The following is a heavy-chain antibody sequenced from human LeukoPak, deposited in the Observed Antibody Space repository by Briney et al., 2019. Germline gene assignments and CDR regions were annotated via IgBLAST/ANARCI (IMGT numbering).Heavy chain of an antibody. J-gene: IGHJ6*02. V-gene: IGHV4-59*01. CDR3: ARDGSNWSNDYYHGVDV. Sequence: PSETLSLTCTVSGGSISSYYWSWIRQPPGKGLERIGYIYYSGSTNYNPSLKSRVTISVDTSKNQFSLKLSSVTAADTAVYYCARDGSNWSNDYYHGVDVWGQGTTVTVSS. D-gene: IGHD4-11*01. CDR2: IYYSGST. CDR1: GGSISSYY.